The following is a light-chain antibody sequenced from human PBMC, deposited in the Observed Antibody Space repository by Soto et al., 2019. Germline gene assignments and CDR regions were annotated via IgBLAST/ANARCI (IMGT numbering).Light chain of an antibody. Sequence: EIVLTQSPGTLSLSPGERATLSCRASQSVSSIYLAWYQQKPVQAPRLLIYGASSRATGIPDRFSDSGAGTDSTLTISRLEPEDFALYYCQQYGSSFGGGTKVEIK. V-gene: IGKV3-20*01. CDR2: GAS. J-gene: IGKJ4*01. CDR3: QQYGSS. CDR1: QSVSSIY.